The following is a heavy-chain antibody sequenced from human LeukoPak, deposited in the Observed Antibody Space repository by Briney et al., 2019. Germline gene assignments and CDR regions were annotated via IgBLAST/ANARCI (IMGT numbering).Heavy chain of an antibody. V-gene: IGHV4-59*01. CDR2: NYYSGST. CDR3: AREVWFGEFVQFNWFDP. CDR1: GGSISSYY. J-gene: IGHJ5*02. Sequence: PSETLSLTCTVSGGSISSYYWSWIRQPPGKGLEWIGYNYYSGSTNYNPSLKSRVTISVDTSKNQFSLKLSSVTAADTAVYYCAREVWFGEFVQFNWFDPWGQGTLVTVSS. D-gene: IGHD3-10*01.